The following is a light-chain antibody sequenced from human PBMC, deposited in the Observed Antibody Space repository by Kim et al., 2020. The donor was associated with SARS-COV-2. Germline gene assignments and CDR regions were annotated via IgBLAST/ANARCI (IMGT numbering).Light chain of an antibody. J-gene: IGKJ4*01. V-gene: IGKV3-15*01. Sequence: SPAERATLSGRASQTISNNVAWYQQIPGQAPRLLIYAATTRATGIPARFSGSGSGTEFTLTINSLQSADFAVYYCQQYNNWPPLTFGGGTKVDIK. CDR1: QTISNN. CDR2: AAT. CDR3: QQYNNWPPLT.